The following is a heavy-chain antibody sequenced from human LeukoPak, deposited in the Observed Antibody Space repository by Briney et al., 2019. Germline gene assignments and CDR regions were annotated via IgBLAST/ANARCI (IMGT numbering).Heavy chain of an antibody. CDR2: INHSGST. D-gene: IGHD4-17*01. CDR3: ARGHLTTGNFDY. CDR1: GGSFSGYY. J-gene: IGHJ4*02. Sequence: SETLSLTCAVYGGSFSGYYWSWIRQPPGKGLEWIGEINHSGSTNYNPSLKSRVTISVDTSKNQFSLKLSSVTAADTAVYYCARGHLTTGNFDYWGQGTLVTVSP. V-gene: IGHV4-34*01.